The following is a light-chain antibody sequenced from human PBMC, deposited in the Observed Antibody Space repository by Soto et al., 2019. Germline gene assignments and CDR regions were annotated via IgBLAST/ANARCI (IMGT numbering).Light chain of an antibody. CDR1: QSVSSSY. CDR3: QQFRT. V-gene: IGKV3-20*01. CDR2: GAS. J-gene: IGKJ1*01. Sequence: EIVLTQSPGTLSLSPGERATLSCRASQSVSSSYLAWYQQKPGQAPRLLIHGASSRATGIPDRFSGSGSRTDFTLTISRLEPEDFAVYYCQQFRTFGQGTKVDIK.